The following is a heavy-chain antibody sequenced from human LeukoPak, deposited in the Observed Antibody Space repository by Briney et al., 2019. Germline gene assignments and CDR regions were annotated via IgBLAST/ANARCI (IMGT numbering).Heavy chain of an antibody. CDR3: AMAPGGNFGFDP. D-gene: IGHD4-23*01. J-gene: IGHJ5*02. V-gene: IGHV4-34*01. Sequence: SETLSLTCAVYGGSFSGYYWSWIRQPPGKGLEWIGEINHSGSTNYNPSLKSRVTISVDTSKNQFSLKLSSVTAADTAVYYCAMAPGGNFGFDPWGREPWSPSPQ. CDR2: INHSGST. CDR1: GGSFSGYY.